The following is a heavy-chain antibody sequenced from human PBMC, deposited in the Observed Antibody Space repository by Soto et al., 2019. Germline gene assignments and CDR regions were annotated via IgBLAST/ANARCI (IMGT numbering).Heavy chain of an antibody. CDR3: ASPRYSGDDPDALEI. CDR2: IWYDGSHK. J-gene: IGHJ3*02. V-gene: IGHV3-33*03. CDR1: GFTFSSYR. D-gene: IGHD5-12*01. Sequence: QVQLVESGGAVVQPGTSLRLSCTASGFTFSSYRMHWVRQAPGKGLEWVAIIWYDGSHKFYVDSVKGRFAVSRDNSKNTVYLQMNSLTVEDTAVYHCASPRYSGDDPDALEIWGRGTLVTIAS.